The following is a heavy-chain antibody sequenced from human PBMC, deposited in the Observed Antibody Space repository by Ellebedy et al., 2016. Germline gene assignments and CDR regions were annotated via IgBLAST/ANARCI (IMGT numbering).Heavy chain of an antibody. CDR3: ARDDKRYCSGGSCSTDY. V-gene: IGHV3-33*01. J-gene: IGHJ4*02. CDR1: GFTFSSYG. Sequence: GESLKISCAASGFTFSSYGMHWVRQAPGKGLEWVAVIWYDGSNKYYADSVKGRFTISRDNSKNTLYLQMNSLRAEDTAVYYCARDDKRYCSGGSCSTDYWGQGTLVTVSS. D-gene: IGHD2-15*01. CDR2: IWYDGSNK.